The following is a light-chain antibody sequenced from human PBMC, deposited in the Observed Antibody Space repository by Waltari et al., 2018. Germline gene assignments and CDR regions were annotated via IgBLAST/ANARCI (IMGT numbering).Light chain of an antibody. V-gene: IGLV3-1*01. J-gene: IGLJ3*02. CDR1: ILGNKY. CDR2: QDT. CDR3: QALGTGAWV. Sequence: SYELTQPPSVSVSPGQTASITCSGDILGNKYASWYQQKPGQSPLLVIYQDTKRPSAIPERFSGSKSANAATLTITGTQAMDEADYYCQALGTGAWVFGGGTKLTVL.